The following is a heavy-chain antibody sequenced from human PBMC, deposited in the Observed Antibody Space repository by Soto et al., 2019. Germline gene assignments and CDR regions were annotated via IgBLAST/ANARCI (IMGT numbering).Heavy chain of an antibody. J-gene: IGHJ5*02. V-gene: IGHV4-59*02. CDR3: ASQYYGRSSSGYFDP. CDR2: IYYSGSA. D-gene: IGHD6-6*01. CDR1: GGSVNGYY. Sequence: ASDTLSLTCAVYGGSVNGYYWNWIRPPPGKGLEWIGYIYYSGSANYSPSLKSRATISVDTSKTQFSLKLSSVTAADTAVYYCASQYYGRSSSGYFDPWGQGTLVTVSS.